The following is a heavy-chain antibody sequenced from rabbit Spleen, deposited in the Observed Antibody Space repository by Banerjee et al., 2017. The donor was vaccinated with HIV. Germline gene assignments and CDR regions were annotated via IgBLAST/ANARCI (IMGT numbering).Heavy chain of an antibody. CDR2: IYAGSGGGS. V-gene: IGHV1S45*01. CDR3: ARDLDGVIGWNFYL. J-gene: IGHJ4*01. CDR1: GFSFSSNNY. Sequence: QEQLEESGGGLVKPEGSLTLTCTASGFSFSSNNYICWVRQAPGSRLEWIGCIYAGSGGGSYYASWPKGRFTISKTSSTTVTLQMTSLTAADTATYFCARDLDGVIGWNFYLWGPGTLVTVS. D-gene: IGHD1-1*01.